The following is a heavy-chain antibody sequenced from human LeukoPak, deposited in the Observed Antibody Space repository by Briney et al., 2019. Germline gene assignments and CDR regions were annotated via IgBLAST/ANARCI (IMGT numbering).Heavy chain of an antibody. CDR2: IYYSGST. V-gene: IGHV4-30-4*08. J-gene: IGHJ4*02. CDR3: ASAGYYYGSGSYVGG. D-gene: IGHD3-10*01. CDR1: GGSISSGDYY. Sequence: KPSETLSLTCTVSGGSISSGDYYWSWIRQPRGKGLEWIGYIYYSGSTYYNPSLKSRVTISVDTSKNQFSLKLSSVTAADTTVYYCASAGYYYGSGSYVGGWGQGTLVTVSS.